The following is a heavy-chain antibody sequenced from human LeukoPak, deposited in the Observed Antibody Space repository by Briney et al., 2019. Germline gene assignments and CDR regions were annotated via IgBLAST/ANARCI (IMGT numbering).Heavy chain of an antibody. CDR2: IDYSGNT. V-gene: IGHV4-39*07. J-gene: IGHJ4*02. Sequence: SETLSLTCAVSHDSGYGSIYYWGWVRQPPGKGLEWIATIDYSGNTYYNPSLKSRATISTDTSRSQFSLNLSSVTAADTAVYYCAREYTLYRSGWFLDYWGQGTVVTVSS. D-gene: IGHD6-19*01. CDR3: AREYTLYRSGWFLDY. CDR1: HDSGYGSIYY.